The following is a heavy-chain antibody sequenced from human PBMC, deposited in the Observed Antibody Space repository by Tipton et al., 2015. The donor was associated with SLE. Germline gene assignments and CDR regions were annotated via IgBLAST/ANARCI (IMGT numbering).Heavy chain of an antibody. CDR3: ARRAAQAYECSGYYWVY. CDR1: GGSISSRSYY. Sequence: TLSLTCTVSGGSISSRSYYWGWIRQPPGKGLEWIGSINDSGSTYYKPFFKSRVTISIDTSKNQFSLKLSSVTAADTAVYYCARRAAQAYECSGYYWVYWGQGTLVTVSS. J-gene: IGHJ4*02. V-gene: IGHV4-39*01. D-gene: IGHD3-22*01. CDR2: INDSGST.